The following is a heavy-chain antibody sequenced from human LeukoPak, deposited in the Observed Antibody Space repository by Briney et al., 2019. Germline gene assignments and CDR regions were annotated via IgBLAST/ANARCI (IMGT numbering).Heavy chain of an antibody. D-gene: IGHD3-22*01. V-gene: IGHV4-59*01. Sequence: PSQTLSLTCTVSGGSISSYHWSWIRQPPGKGLECIGYIYYSWSTNYNPSLKSRVTISVDTSKNQFSLKLSSVTAADTAVYYCASARNYYDSSDYYYEGDAFDIWGQGTMVTVSS. CDR3: ASARNYYDSSDYYYEGDAFDI. CDR2: IYYSWST. CDR1: GGSISSYH. J-gene: IGHJ3*02.